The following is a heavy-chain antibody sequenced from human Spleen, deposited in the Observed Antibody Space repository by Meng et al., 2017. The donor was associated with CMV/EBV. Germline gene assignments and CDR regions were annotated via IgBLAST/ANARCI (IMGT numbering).Heavy chain of an antibody. CDR2: IYYTGTT. CDR3: AKDVPAIPRVLHL. V-gene: IGHV4-59*01. J-gene: IGHJ3*01. CDR1: GGPISSYF. D-gene: IGHD3-10*02. Sequence: SETLSLTCSVSGGPISSYFWCWIRQPPGKGLEWIGCIYYTGTTNYNPSLKSRVTISVDMSKSQFSLKLSSVTAADTAMYFCAKDVPAIPRVLHLWGQGTMVTVSS.